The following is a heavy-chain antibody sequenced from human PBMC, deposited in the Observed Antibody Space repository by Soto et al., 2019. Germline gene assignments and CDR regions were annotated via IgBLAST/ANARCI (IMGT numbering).Heavy chain of an antibody. Sequence: PGGSLRLSCAASGFTFSNAWMNWVRQAPGKGLEWVGRIKSKTDGGTTDYAAPVKGRFTISRDDSKNTLYLQLNSLKTEDTAVYYCTTDFRQLWLRNYYYYGMDVWGQGTTVTVSS. CDR3: TTDFRQLWLRNYYYYGMDV. CDR2: IKSKTDGGTT. V-gene: IGHV3-15*07. J-gene: IGHJ6*02. D-gene: IGHD5-18*01. CDR1: GFTFSNAW.